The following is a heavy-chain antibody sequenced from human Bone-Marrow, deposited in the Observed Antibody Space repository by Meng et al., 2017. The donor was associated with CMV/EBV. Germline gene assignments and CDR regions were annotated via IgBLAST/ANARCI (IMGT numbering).Heavy chain of an antibody. CDR3: ARVRLELRFLEWPITDYYGMDV. CDR2: INPSGGST. CDR1: GYTFTSYY. Sequence: ASVKVSCKASGYTFTSYYMHWVRQAPGQGLEWMGIINPSGGSTSYAQKFQGRVTVTRDTSTSTVYMELSSLRSEDTAVYYCARVRLELRFLEWPITDYYGMDVWGQGTTVTVSS. V-gene: IGHV1-46*01. J-gene: IGHJ6*02. D-gene: IGHD3-3*01.